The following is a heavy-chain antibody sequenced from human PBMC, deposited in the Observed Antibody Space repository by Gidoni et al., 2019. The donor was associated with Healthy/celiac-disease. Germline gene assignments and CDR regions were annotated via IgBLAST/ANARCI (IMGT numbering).Heavy chain of an antibody. Sequence: EVQLVESGGGLVQPGRSLRLSCAASGFTFDDYAMHWVRQAPGKGLEWVSGISWNSGSIGYADSVKGRFTISRDNAKNSLYLQMNSLRAEDTALYYCAKGYGYDYSNYPPLPYYYYGMDVWGQGTTVTVSS. CDR2: ISWNSGSI. CDR1: GFTFDDYA. J-gene: IGHJ6*02. CDR3: AKGYGYDYSNYPPLPYYYYGMDV. V-gene: IGHV3-9*01. D-gene: IGHD4-4*01.